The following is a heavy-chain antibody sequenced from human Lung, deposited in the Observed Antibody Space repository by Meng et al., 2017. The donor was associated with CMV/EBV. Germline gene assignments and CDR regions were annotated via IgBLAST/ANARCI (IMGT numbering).Heavy chain of an antibody. V-gene: IGHV4-39*07. CDR3: GREALSIAVASTDH. CDR2: IHYRGST. Sequence: QRQLRESGPGLVRPSETLSLTCTVSGGSISSSGYYWGWIRQPPGKGLEWIGSIHYRGSTYYNPSLKGRVTISVDTSKNQFSLKVNSVTAADTAVYYCGREALSIAVASTDHWGQGTLVTVSS. D-gene: IGHD6-19*01. J-gene: IGHJ4*02. CDR1: GGSISSSGYY.